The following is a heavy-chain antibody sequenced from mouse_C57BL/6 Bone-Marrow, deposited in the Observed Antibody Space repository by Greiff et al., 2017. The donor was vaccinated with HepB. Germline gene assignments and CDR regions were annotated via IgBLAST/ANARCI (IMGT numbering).Heavy chain of an antibody. Sequence: EVKLQESGGGLVQPGGSMKLSCAASGFTFSDAWMDWVRQSPEKGLEWFAEIRNKANNPATYYAESVKGRFTISRDDSKSSVYLQMNSLRAEDTGIYYCTRPGVEDVWGTGTTVTVSS. CDR1: GFTFSDAW. CDR2: IRNKANNPAT. V-gene: IGHV6-6*01. CDR3: TRPGVEDV. D-gene: IGHD1-1*01. J-gene: IGHJ1*03.